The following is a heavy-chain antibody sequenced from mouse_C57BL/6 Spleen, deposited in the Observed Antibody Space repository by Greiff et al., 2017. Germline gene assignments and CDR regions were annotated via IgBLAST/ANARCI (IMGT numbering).Heavy chain of an antibody. J-gene: IGHJ2*01. CDR2: IDPETGGT. CDR3: TRPRATMVTTGFDD. CDR1: GYTFTDYE. Sequence: QVQLQQSGAELVRPGASVTLSCKASGYTFTDYEMHWVKQTPVHGLEWIGAIDPETGGTAYNQKFKGKAILTADKSSSTAYMELRSLTSEDSAVYYCTRPRATMVTTGFDDWGQGTTLTVSS. V-gene: IGHV1-15*01. D-gene: IGHD2-2*01.